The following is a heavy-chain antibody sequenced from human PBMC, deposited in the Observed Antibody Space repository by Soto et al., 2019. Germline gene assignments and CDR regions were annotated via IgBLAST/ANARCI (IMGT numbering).Heavy chain of an antibody. V-gene: IGHV3-30-3*01. CDR2: ISYDGSNK. CDR1: GFTLGSYX. D-gene: IGHD6-13*01. Sequence: YPRVSSEASGFTLGSYXLHWVREATVTVLEWGEGISYDGSNKYYADSVKARSTISRDNSKNTLYPQMNSLRAEDTAVYYRLRHATKGYADLVQQPPFDYWGQGTLATVSS. CDR3: LRHATKGYADLVQQPPFDY. J-gene: IGHJ4*02.